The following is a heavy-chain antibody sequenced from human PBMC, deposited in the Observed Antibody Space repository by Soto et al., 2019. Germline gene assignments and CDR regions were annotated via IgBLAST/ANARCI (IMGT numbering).Heavy chain of an antibody. CDR2: IYPGDSDT. CDR1: GYSFTSYW. D-gene: IGHD3-10*01. CDR3: ARQIGSGRPPYYGMDV. Sequence: GESLKISCKGSGYSFTSYWIGWVRQMPGKGLEWMGIIYPGDSDTRYSPSFQGQVTISADKSISTAYLQWSSLKASDTAMYYCARQIGSGRPPYYGMDVWGQGTTVTVSS. J-gene: IGHJ6*02. V-gene: IGHV5-51*01.